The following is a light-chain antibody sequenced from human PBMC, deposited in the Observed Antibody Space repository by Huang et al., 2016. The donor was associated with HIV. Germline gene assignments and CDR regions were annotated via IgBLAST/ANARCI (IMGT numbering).Light chain of an antibody. J-gene: IGKJ2*01. V-gene: IGKV1-6*01. Sequence: AIQMTQSPSSLSASLGDRVIITCRASQDIRNDLGWYQQKPGKAPRLLIYTASSLQSWVPSRFSGSGSGTDYTLTISSLQPEDFVTYYCLQNYNYPYTFGQGTKLEIK. CDR1: QDIRND. CDR2: TAS. CDR3: LQNYNYPYT.